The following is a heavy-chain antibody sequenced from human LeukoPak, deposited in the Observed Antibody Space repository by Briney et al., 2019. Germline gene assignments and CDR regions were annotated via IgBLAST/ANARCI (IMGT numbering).Heavy chain of an antibody. CDR2: IRRKEYGGLT. CDR1: GFTFGEYA. D-gene: IGHD2/OR15-2a*01. J-gene: IGHJ4*02. V-gene: IGHV3-49*03. Sequence: HSGRSLRLSCTASGFTFGEYAMSWLRQAPGKGLEWVGFIRRKEYGGLTEYAASVKGRFTISRDDSNSIAYLQMNSLKTEDTAVYYCTRDRGFLEGYWGQGTLVTVSS. CDR3: TRDRGFLEGY.